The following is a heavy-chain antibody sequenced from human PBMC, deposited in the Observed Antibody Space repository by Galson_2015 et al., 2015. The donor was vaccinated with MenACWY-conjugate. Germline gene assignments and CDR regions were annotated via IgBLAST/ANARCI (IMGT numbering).Heavy chain of an antibody. CDR3: ARLGGNYRATSHFDY. J-gene: IGHJ4*02. CDR2: INSDGRST. Sequence: SLRLPCAASGFTFSTYWMHWVRHAPGKGLVWVSRINSDGRSTSYADSVKGRFTISRDNAKNTLYLQTNSLRAEDTAVYYCARLGGNYRATSHFDYWGQGTLVTVSS. CDR1: GFTFSTYW. V-gene: IGHV3-74*01. D-gene: IGHD1-26*01.